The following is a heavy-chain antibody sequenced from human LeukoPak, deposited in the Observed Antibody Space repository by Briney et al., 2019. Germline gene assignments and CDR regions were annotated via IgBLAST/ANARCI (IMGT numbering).Heavy chain of an antibody. D-gene: IGHD3-10*01. CDR2: ISSSSSTM. CDR3: ARDPLL. V-gene: IGHV3-48*01. J-gene: IGHJ4*02. CDR1: GFTFSTYS. Sequence: GGSLRFSGAASGFTFSTYSMNWVRQAPGKGLEWVSYISSSSSTMYYADSVKGRFTIYRDNAKNSLYLLMNSMRAEDTALYYCARDPLLWGQGTLVTVSS.